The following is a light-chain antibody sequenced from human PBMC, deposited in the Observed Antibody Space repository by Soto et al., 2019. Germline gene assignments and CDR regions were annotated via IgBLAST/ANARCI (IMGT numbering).Light chain of an antibody. CDR2: GAS. CDR3: QQFSSYPLT. J-gene: IGKJ4*01. CDR1: QSVSSN. V-gene: IGKV3-20*01. Sequence: EIVMTQSPATLSVSPGERATLSCRASQSVSSNLAWYQQKPGQPPRLLIYGASTGATGIPDRFSGSGSGTDFTLTISRLEPEDFAVYYCQQFSSYPLTFGGGTKV.